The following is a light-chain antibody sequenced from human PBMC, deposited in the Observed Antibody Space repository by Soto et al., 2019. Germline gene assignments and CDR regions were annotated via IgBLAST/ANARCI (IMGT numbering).Light chain of an antibody. CDR2: DAS. CDR3: QQHGSSPIT. J-gene: IGKJ5*01. V-gene: IGKV3-11*01. Sequence: EIVLTQSPATLSLSPGERATLSCRASQSVSRYLAWYQQKPGQAPRLLIYDASNRATGIPARFSGSGSGTDFTLTISRLEPEDFAVYYCQQHGSSPITFGQGTRLEIK. CDR1: QSVSRY.